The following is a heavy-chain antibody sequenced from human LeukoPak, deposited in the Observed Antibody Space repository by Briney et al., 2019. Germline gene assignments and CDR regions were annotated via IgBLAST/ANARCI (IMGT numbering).Heavy chain of an antibody. CDR1: GFTFSSFA. D-gene: IGHD3-22*01. CDR3: ARGPLGSSGSGDAFDI. CDR2: ISYDGSNK. J-gene: IGHJ3*02. V-gene: IGHV3-30*04. Sequence: PGGSLRLSCAASGFTFSSFAMHWVRQAPGKGLEWVAVISYDGSNKYYADSVKGRFTISRDNSKNMLYLQMNSLRAEDTAVYYCARGPLGSSGSGDAFDIWGQGTMVTVSS.